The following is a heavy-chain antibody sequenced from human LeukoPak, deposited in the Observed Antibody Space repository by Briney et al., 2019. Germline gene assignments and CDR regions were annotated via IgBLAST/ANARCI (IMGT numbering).Heavy chain of an antibody. V-gene: IGHV1-2*06. CDR3: ARGAYDYDAFDI. Sequence: GASVKVSCKNPGYSIAGYYIHWVRQAPGQGLEWMGRLNPNYRDTNFAQRFQGRVTMTRDTTITTAFMELSNLRSDDTAIYCARGAYDYDAFDIWGQGTLVTVSS. J-gene: IGHJ3*02. CDR1: GYSIAGYY. CDR2: LNPNYRDT. D-gene: IGHD4-11*01.